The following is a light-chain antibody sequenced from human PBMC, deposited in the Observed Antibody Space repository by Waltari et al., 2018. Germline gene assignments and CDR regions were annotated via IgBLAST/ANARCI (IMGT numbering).Light chain of an antibody. CDR2: GAS. Sequence: EIVLTQSPATLSLSPGERPTLSCRASQSVSSYLAWYQQKPGQAPRLLIYGASNRATGIPARFSGSGSGTDFTLTISSLEPEDFAVYYCQHRGDWPPTWTFGQGTKVEIK. J-gene: IGKJ1*01. CDR1: QSVSSY. V-gene: IGKV3-11*01. CDR3: QHRGDWPPTWT.